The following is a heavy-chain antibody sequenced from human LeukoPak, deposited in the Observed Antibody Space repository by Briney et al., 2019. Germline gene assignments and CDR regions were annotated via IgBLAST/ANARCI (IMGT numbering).Heavy chain of an antibody. D-gene: IGHD2/OR15-2a*01. V-gene: IGHV1-2*02. J-gene: IGHJ6*02. CDR3: ARDVIGVTTYYYYGMDV. Sequence: ASVKVSCKASGYTFTGYYMHWVRQAPGQGLEWMGWINPNSGGTNYAQKLQGRVTMTTDTSISTAYMELSRLRSDDTAVYYCARDVIGVTTYYYYGMDVWGQGTTVTVSS. CDR2: INPNSGGT. CDR1: GYTFTGYY.